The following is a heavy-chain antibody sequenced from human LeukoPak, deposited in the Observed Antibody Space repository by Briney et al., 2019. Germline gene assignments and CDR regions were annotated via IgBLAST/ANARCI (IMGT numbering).Heavy chain of an antibody. V-gene: IGHV4-34*01. D-gene: IGHD6-19*01. CDR3: ASGAVADLYYFDS. J-gene: IGHJ4*02. CDR1: GGSFSGYY. Sequence: SETLSLTCAVFGGSFSGYYWSWIRHPPRRGLEWIGEINHSGSTNYNPSLKSRVTISVDTSKNQFSLTLSSVTAADTAVYYCASGAVADLYYFDSWGQGTLVTVSS. CDR2: INHSGST.